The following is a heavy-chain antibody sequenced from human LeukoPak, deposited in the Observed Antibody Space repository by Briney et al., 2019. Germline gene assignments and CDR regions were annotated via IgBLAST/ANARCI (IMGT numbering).Heavy chain of an antibody. D-gene: IGHD3-3*01. V-gene: IGHV3-21*01. Sequence: PGGSLRLSCAASRFTFSSYSMNWVRQAPGKGLEWVSSISSSSSYIYYADSVKGRFTISRDNAKNSLYLQMNSLRAEDTAVYYCARGDYYDFWSGYLDYYYMDVWGKGTTVTVSS. CDR2: ISSSSSYI. CDR1: RFTFSSYS. CDR3: ARGDYYDFWSGYLDYYYMDV. J-gene: IGHJ6*03.